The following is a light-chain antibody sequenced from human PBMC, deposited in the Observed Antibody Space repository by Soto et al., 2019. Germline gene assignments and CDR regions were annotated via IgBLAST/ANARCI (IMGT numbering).Light chain of an antibody. J-gene: IGKJ3*01. Sequence: DLQMTQSPSTLSASVGDTVTITCRASESISIWLAWYQQKPGKAPVLLIYDASSLKSGVPSRFSGSGSGTEFTLTITSLQPDDFAIYYCQHYHGYPFTFGPGTKVDIK. V-gene: IGKV1-5*01. CDR1: ESISIW. CDR2: DAS. CDR3: QHYHGYPFT.